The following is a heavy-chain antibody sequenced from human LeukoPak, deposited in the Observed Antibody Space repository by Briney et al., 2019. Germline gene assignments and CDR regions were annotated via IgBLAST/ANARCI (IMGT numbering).Heavy chain of an antibody. J-gene: IGHJ3*02. CDR3: ARDRLTNDAFDI. CDR2: INSDGSGT. D-gene: IGHD2-8*01. V-gene: IGHV3-74*01. CDR1: GFTFNRYW. Sequence: GGSLRLSCAPSGFTFNRYWMHWVRHAPDKGLVWVSRINSDGSGTSDADYVKGRFTISRDNSKNTLYLQMNSLRAEDTAMYYCARDRLTNDAFDIWGQGTMVTVSS.